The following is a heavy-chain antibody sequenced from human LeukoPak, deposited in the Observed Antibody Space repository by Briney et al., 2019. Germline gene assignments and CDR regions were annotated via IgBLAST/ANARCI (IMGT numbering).Heavy chain of an antibody. D-gene: IGHD6-13*01. Sequence: EGSLRLSCAASGFTFSSYAMSWVRQAPGKGLEWVSAISGSGGSTYYADSVKGRFTISRDNSKNTLYLQMNSLRAEDTAVYYCANIPTGYSSSWSYYFDYWGQGTLVTVSS. J-gene: IGHJ4*02. V-gene: IGHV3-23*01. CDR2: ISGSGGST. CDR3: ANIPTGYSSSWSYYFDY. CDR1: GFTFSSYA.